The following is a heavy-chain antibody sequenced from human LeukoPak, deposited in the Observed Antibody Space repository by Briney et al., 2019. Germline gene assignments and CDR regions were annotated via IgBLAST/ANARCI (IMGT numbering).Heavy chain of an antibody. CDR2: INHSGST. J-gene: IGHJ6*02. V-gene: IGHV4-34*01. D-gene: IGHD2-2*01. CDR3: ARGQRRLTYYYYGMDV. Sequence: PSETLSLTCAVYGGSFSGNYWSWIRQPPGKGLEWIGEINHSGSTNYNPSLKSRVTISVDTSKNQFSLKLSSVTAADTAVYYCARGQRRLTYYYYGMDVWGQGTTVTVSS. CDR1: GGSFSGNY.